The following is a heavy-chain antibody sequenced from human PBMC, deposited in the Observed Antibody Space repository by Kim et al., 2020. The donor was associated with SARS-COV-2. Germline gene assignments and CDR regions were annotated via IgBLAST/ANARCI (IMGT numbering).Heavy chain of an antibody. CDR2: ISYDGSNK. J-gene: IGHJ4*02. CDR1: GFTFSSYA. V-gene: IGHV3-30*04. D-gene: IGHD6-19*01. CDR3: ARVLSPSGWYYFDY. Sequence: GGSLRLSCAASGFTFSSYAMHWVRQAPGKGLEWVAVISYDGSNKYYADSVKGRFTISRDNSKNTLYLQMNSLRAEDTAVYYCARVLSPSGWYYFDYWGQGTLVTVSS.